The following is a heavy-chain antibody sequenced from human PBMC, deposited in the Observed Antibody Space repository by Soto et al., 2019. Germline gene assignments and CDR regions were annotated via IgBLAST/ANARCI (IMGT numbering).Heavy chain of an antibody. Sequence: AETLSLTCTVSGGSISGYYCICSRHASGKGLEWIGRMDTSGRTNYNPSLKSRVTMSPDTSKNQFSLKLRSVTAADTAIYYCATMLNSGFYRPEGDYFYYGMDVWGQGTTVTVSS. D-gene: IGHD3-22*01. V-gene: IGHV4-4*07. CDR1: GGSISGYY. CDR3: ATMLNSGFYRPEGDYFYYGMDV. J-gene: IGHJ6*02. CDR2: MDTSGRT.